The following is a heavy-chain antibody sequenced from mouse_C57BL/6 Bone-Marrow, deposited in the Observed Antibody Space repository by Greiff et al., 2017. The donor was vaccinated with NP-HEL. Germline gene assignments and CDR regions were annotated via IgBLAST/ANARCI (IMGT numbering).Heavy chain of an antibody. V-gene: IGHV5-9-1*02. D-gene: IGHD2-4*01. Sequence: EVNVVESGEGLVKPGGSLKLSCAASGFTFSSYAMSWVRQTPEKRLEWVAYISSGGDYIYYADTVKGRFTISRDNARNTLYLQMSSLKSEDTAMYYCTRGLTMRALYFDYWGQGTTLTVSS. CDR1: GFTFSSYA. CDR2: ISSGGDYI. CDR3: TRGLTMRALYFDY. J-gene: IGHJ2*01.